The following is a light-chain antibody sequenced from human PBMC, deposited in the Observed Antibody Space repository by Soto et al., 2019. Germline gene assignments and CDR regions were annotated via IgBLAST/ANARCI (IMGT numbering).Light chain of an antibody. CDR3: HQYDSWT. V-gene: IGKV3-20*01. CDR2: GAS. J-gene: IGKJ1*01. Sequence: EIVLTQSPCTLSSSPGERATLSCRASQSFNSIYLAWYQKKPGQAPRLLIYGASSRATGIPDRFSGSGSGTDFTLTISRLEPEDFAVYYCHQYDSWTFGQGTKVDIK. CDR1: QSFNSIY.